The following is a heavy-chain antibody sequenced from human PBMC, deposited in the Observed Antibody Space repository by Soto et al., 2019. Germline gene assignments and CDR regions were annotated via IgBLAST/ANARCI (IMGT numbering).Heavy chain of an antibody. D-gene: IGHD1-26*01. CDR1: GGSVSSTSAG. Sequence: SQTLSLTCDITGGSVSSTSAGWSRVRQSPSRGLEWLGRTYYRSKWYYEYAVSVRGRITINPDTSKNQYSLQLNSVTPEDTAVYFCARGEQYSGRIFDYWGQGTLVTVSS. CDR2: TYYRSKWYY. CDR3: ARGEQYSGRIFDY. J-gene: IGHJ4*01. V-gene: IGHV6-1*01.